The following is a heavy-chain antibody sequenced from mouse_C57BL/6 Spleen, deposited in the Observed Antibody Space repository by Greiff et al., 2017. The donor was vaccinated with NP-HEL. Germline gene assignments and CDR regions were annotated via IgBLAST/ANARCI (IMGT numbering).Heavy chain of an antibody. V-gene: IGHV5-12*01. CDR3: ARSNAMDY. Sequence: EVQLQESGGGLVQPGGSLKLSCAASGFTFSDYYMYWVRQTPEKRLEWVAYISNGGGSTYYPDTVKGRFTISRDNAKNTLYLQMSRLKSEDTAMYYCARSNAMDYWGQGTSVTVSS. J-gene: IGHJ4*01. CDR1: GFTFSDYY. CDR2: ISNGGGST.